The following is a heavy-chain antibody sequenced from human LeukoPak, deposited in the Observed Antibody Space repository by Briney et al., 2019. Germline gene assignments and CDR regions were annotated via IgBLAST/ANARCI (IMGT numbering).Heavy chain of an antibody. V-gene: IGHV3-9*01. CDR3: ASGALYGMDV. CDR1: GFTFDDYA. D-gene: IGHD4-17*01. Sequence: GGSLRLSCAASGFTFDDYAMHWVRQTPGKGLEWVSGISWNSGHIGYADSVKGRFTISRDNAKNSLYLQMNSLRDEDTALYYCASGALYGMDVWGQGTTVTVSS. CDR2: ISWNSGHI. J-gene: IGHJ6*02.